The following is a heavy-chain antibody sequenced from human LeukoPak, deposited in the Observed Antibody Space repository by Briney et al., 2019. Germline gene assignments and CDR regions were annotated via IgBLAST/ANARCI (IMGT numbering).Heavy chain of an antibody. CDR2: ISGSGGST. Sequence: GGSLRLSCAASGFTFSSYAMSWVRQAPGKGLEWVSAISGSGGSTYYADSVKGRLTISRDNSKNTLYLQMNSLRAEDTAVYYCAKKKRGGYSGYDVDYWGQGTLVTVSS. D-gene: IGHD5-12*01. CDR1: GFTFSSYA. J-gene: IGHJ4*02. V-gene: IGHV3-23*01. CDR3: AKKKRGGYSGYDVDY.